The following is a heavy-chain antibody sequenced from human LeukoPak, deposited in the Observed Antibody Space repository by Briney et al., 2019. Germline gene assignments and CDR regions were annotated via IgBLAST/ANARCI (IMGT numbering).Heavy chain of an antibody. V-gene: IGHV1-8*01. CDR2: MNPNSGNT. Sequence: GASVKVSCKASGYTFSSYDINWVRQATGQGLEWMGWMNPNSGNTGYAQKFQSRVTMTRNTSISTAYMELSSLRSEDTAMYYCARGRNQRDLRLLLYWGQGTLVTVSS. D-gene: IGHD1-14*01. CDR1: GYTFSSYD. CDR3: ARGRNQRDLRLLLY. J-gene: IGHJ4*02.